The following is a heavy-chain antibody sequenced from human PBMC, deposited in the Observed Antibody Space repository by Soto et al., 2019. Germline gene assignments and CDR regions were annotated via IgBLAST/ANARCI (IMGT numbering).Heavy chain of an antibody. V-gene: IGHV4-39*01. CDR2: IYYSGSS. CDR1: GGSITSSEYY. J-gene: IGHJ4*02. D-gene: IGHD1-1*01. Sequence: PSETLSLTCTVSGGSITSSEYYWAWIRQPPGKGLQFVGTIYYSGSSYSNPSLKSRLSMSVDTSKNQFSLTMKSVTAADTGVYYCASHPLNWSDADSWGPGTLVTVSS. CDR3: ASHPLNWSDADS.